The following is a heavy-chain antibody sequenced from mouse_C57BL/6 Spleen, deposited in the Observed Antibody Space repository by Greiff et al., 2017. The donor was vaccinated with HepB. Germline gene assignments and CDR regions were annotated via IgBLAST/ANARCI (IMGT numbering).Heavy chain of an antibody. CDR2: INPNNGGT. J-gene: IGHJ2*01. Sequence: EVQLVESGPELVKPGASVKISCKASGYTFTDYYMNWVKQSHGKSLEWIGDINPNNGGTIYNQKFKGKATLTVDKSSSTAYMELRSLTSEDSAVYYCARLWARVGYWGQGTTLTVSS. CDR3: ARLWARVGY. CDR1: GYTFTDYY. D-gene: IGHD4-1*01. V-gene: IGHV1-26*01.